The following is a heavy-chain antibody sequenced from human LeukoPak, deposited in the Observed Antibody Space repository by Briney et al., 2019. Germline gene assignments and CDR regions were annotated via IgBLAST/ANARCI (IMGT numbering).Heavy chain of an antibody. CDR3: ARDCSSTSCFTSY. J-gene: IGHJ4*02. D-gene: IGHD2-2*02. Sequence: NPSETLSLTCAVYGGSFSGYYWSWIRQPPGKGLEWIGEINHSGSTNYNPSLKSRVTISVDTSKNQFSLKLSSVTAADTAVYYCARDCSSTSCFTSYWGQGTLVTVSS. CDR1: GGSFSGYY. CDR2: INHSGST. V-gene: IGHV4-34*09.